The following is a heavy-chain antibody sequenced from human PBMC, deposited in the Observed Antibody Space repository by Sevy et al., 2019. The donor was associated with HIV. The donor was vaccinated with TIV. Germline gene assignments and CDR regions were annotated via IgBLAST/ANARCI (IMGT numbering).Heavy chain of an antibody. V-gene: IGHV1-24*01. D-gene: IGHD6-13*01. CDR1: GYTLTELS. CDR3: ATDPRIAAAGTHFDY. Sequence: ASVKVSCKVSGYTLTELSMHWVRQAPGKGLEWMGGFDPEDGETIYAQKFQGRVTMTEDTSTDTAYMELSSLRSEDMAVYYCATDPRIAAAGTHFDYWGQGTLVTVSS. J-gene: IGHJ4*02. CDR2: FDPEDGET.